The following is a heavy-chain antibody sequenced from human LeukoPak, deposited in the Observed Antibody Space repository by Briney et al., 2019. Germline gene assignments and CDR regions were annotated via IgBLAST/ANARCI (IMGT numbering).Heavy chain of an antibody. CDR3: ARDDYYDSSGYYY. V-gene: IGHV4-59*12. J-gene: IGHJ4*02. CDR2: IYYSGST. Sequence: SETLSLTCTVSGGSIISYYWSWIRQPPGKGLEWIGYIYYSGSTYYNPSLKSRVTISVDTSKNQFSLKLSSVTAADTAVYYCARDDYYDSSGYYYWGQGTLVTVSS. D-gene: IGHD3-22*01. CDR1: GGSIISYY.